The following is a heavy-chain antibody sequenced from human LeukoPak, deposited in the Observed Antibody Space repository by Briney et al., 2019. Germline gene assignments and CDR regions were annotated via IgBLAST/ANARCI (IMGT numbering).Heavy chain of an antibody. CDR2: LSDISDYI. J-gene: IGHJ4*02. CDR3: ATTLTRDSSGSYGALDY. Sequence: PGGSLRLSCAASGFTFSSNSMNWVRQAPGKGLEWVSSLSDISDYIYYADSVRGRFTISRDNAKSSLYLQMNSLRVEDTAVYYCATTLTRDSSGSYGALDYWGQGALVTVSS. V-gene: IGHV3-21*01. D-gene: IGHD6-19*01. CDR1: GFTFSSNS.